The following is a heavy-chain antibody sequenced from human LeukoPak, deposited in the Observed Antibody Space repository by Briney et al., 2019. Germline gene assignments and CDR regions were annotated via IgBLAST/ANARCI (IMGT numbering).Heavy chain of an antibody. V-gene: IGHV1-69*01. CDR2: IIPIFGTA. D-gene: IGHD2-2*01. Sequence: ASVKVSCKASGGTFSSYAISWVRQAPGQGLEWMGGIIPIFGTANYAQKFQGRVTITAYESTSTAYMELSSLRSEDTAVYYCARDCSSTSCYTPPVWGQGTLVTVSS. J-gene: IGHJ4*02. CDR3: ARDCSSTSCYTPPV. CDR1: GGTFSSYA.